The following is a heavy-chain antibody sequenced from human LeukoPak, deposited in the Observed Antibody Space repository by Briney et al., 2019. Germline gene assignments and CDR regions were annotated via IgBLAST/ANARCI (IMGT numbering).Heavy chain of an antibody. CDR3: ARAGPSLYYFDY. CDR1: GYTFTGYY. J-gene: IGHJ4*02. Sequence: ASVKVSCKASGYTFTGYYMHWVRQAPGQGLEWMGWINPNSGGTNYAQKLQGRVTMTTDTSTSTAYMELRSLRSDDTAVYYCARAGPSLYYFDYWGQGTLVTVSS. V-gene: IGHV1-2*02. CDR2: INPNSGGT.